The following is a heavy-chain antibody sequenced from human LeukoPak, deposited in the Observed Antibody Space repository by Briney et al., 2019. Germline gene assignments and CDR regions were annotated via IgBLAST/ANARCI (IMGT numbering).Heavy chain of an antibody. CDR2: IDHKSGGT. J-gene: IGHJ4*02. V-gene: IGHV1-2*02. Sequence: GASVKVSCKTSGYTFTDYYIHWVRQAPGQGPEWMGRIDHKSGGTNYAQKYQVRVAMTRDTSISTVYMELSGLRSDDTAVYYCARVPGPYTTSRYDYWGQGTLVTVSS. CDR3: ARVPGPYTTSRYDY. CDR1: GYTFTDYY. D-gene: IGHD2-2*01.